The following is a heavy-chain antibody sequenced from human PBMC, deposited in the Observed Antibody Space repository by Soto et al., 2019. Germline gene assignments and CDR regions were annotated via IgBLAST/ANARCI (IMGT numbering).Heavy chain of an antibody. CDR1: GYTFTSYA. V-gene: IGHV1-3*01. CDR3: ASEDIVVVPAAQGNYYYYYGMDV. CDR2: INAGNGNT. Sequence: ASVKVSCKASGYTFTSYAMHWVRQAPGQRLEWMGWINAGNGNTKYSQKFQGRVTITRDTSASTAYMELSSLRSEDTAVYYCASEDIVVVPAAQGNYYYYYGMDVWGQGTTVTVPS. J-gene: IGHJ6*02. D-gene: IGHD2-2*01.